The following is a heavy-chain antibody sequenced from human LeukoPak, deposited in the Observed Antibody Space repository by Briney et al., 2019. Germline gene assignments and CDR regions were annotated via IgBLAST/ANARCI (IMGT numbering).Heavy chain of an antibody. D-gene: IGHD1-1*01. V-gene: IGHV1-2*02. J-gene: IGHJ4*02. CDR1: GHKFTDYY. Sequence: GASVKVFCKASGHKFTDYYLHWVRQAPGQGLEWMGWIHPGTGDPNYAQKFQGRVTVTRDTSISTVYMELIRLRSDDTAVYYCASYAAGYNWLKVWGQGTLVTVSS. CDR2: IHPGTGDP. CDR3: ASYAAGYNWLKV.